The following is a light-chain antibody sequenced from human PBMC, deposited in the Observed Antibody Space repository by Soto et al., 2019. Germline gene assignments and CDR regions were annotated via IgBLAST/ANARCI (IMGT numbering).Light chain of an antibody. V-gene: IGLV2-14*01. Sequence: QSALTQPASVSGSPGQSITISCTGTSSDVGGYNYVSWYQQHPGKAPKLMIYDVSNRPSGVSNRFSASKSANTASLTISGLQYEDEADYYCSSYTSSSTLVFGGGTQLTVL. J-gene: IGLJ7*01. CDR1: SSDVGGYNY. CDR3: SSYTSSSTLV. CDR2: DVS.